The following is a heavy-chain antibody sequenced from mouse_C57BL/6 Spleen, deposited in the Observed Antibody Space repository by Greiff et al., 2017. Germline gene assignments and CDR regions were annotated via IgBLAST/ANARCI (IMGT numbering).Heavy chain of an antibody. CDR1: GYSITSGYD. J-gene: IGHJ4*01. D-gene: IGHD1-1*01. Sequence: EVQLQESGPGMVKPSQSLSLTCTVTGYSITSGYDWHWIRHFPGNKLEWMGYISYSGSTNYNPSLKSRISITHDTSKNHFFLKLNSVTTEDTATYYCARGYGSSPMDYWGQGTSVTVSS. CDR3: ARGYGSSPMDY. V-gene: IGHV3-1*01. CDR2: ISYSGST.